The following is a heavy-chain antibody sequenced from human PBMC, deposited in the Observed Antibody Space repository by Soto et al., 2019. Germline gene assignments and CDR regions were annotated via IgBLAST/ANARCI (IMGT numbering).Heavy chain of an antibody. CDR3: ARDRCYDGTCYSASDS. D-gene: IGHD2-15*01. CDR2: ISTTSFTI. Sequence: GGSLRLSCAASGFRFGTYNMDWVRQAPGKGPEWIAHISTTSFTIYYADSVKGRFTISRDNDRNSLYLEMNSLRDEDTAVYYCARDRCYDGTCYSASDSWGQGTLVTVSS. V-gene: IGHV3-48*02. CDR1: GFRFGTYN. J-gene: IGHJ5*01.